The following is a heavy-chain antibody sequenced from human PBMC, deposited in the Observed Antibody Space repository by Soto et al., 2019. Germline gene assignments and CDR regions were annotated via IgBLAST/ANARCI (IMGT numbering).Heavy chain of an antibody. CDR1: GFTFSSYA. V-gene: IGHV3-30-3*01. D-gene: IGHD1-26*01. J-gene: IGHJ4*02. CDR2: ISYDGSNK. Sequence: GSLRLSCAASGFTFSSYAMHWVRQAPGKGLEWVAVISYDGSNKYYADSVKGRFTISRDNARNSLYLQINSLRAEDTAVYYCARDDSGSFPLYYLDYWGQGTLVTVSS. CDR3: ARDDSGSFPLYYLDY.